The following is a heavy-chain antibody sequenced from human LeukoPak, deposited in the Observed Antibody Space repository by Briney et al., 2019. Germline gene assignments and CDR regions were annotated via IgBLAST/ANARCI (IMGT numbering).Heavy chain of an antibody. Sequence: SETLSLTCTVSGGPISSSSYYWGWIRQPPGKGLEWIGSIYYSGSTYYNPSLKSRVTISVDTSKNQFSLKLSSVTAADTAVYYCARERIDYGDYSYFDYWGQGTLVTVSS. D-gene: IGHD4-17*01. CDR2: IYYSGST. CDR3: ARERIDYGDYSYFDY. V-gene: IGHV4-39*07. J-gene: IGHJ4*02. CDR1: GGPISSSSYY.